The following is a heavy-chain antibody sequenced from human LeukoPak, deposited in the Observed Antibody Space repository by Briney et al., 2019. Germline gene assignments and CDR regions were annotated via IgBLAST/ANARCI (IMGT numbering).Heavy chain of an antibody. V-gene: IGHV3-21*01. D-gene: IGHD3-3*01. CDR3: ARDTSPLTYYDFWSGYLGYYYGMDV. CDR2: ISSSSSYI. Sequence: GGSLRLSCAASGFTFSSYSMNWVRQAPGKGLEWVSSISSSSSYIYYADSVKGRFTISRDNAKNSLYLQMNSLRAEDTAVYYCARDTSPLTYYDFWSGYLGYYYGMDVWGQGTTVTVSS. J-gene: IGHJ6*02. CDR1: GFTFSSYS.